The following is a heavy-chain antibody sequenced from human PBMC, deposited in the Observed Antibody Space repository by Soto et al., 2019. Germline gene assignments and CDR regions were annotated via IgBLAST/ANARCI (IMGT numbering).Heavy chain of an antibody. J-gene: IGHJ4*02. V-gene: IGHV3-30*18. CDR3: AKTVWQWLAWGTDY. CDR2: ISYDGSNK. Sequence: QVQLVESGGGVVQPGRSLRLSCAASGFTFSSYGMHWVRQAPGKGLEWVAVISYDGSNKYYADSVKGRFTISRDNSKNTLYLQMNGLRAEDTAVYYCAKTVWQWLAWGTDYWGQGTLVTVSS. CDR1: GFTFSSYG. D-gene: IGHD6-19*01.